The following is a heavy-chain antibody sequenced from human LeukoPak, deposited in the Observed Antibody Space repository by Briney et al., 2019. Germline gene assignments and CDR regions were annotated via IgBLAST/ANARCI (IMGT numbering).Heavy chain of an antibody. V-gene: IGHV1-69*04. CDR2: IIPILGIA. CDR3: ARERADFWSGNQAYNWFDP. Sequence: ASVKVSCKASGGTFSSYTISWVRQAPGQGLEWMGRIIPILGIANYAQKFQGRVTITADKFTSTAYMELSSLRSEDTAVYYCARERADFWSGNQAYNWFDPWGQGTLVTVSS. J-gene: IGHJ5*02. CDR1: GGTFSSYT. D-gene: IGHD3-3*01.